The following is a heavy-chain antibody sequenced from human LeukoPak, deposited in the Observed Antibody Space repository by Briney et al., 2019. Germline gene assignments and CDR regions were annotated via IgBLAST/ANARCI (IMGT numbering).Heavy chain of an antibody. CDR2: IRSKAYGGTT. J-gene: IGHJ6*03. CDR1: GFTFGDYA. CDR3: TRDVVAGLYYYYYYYMDV. V-gene: IGHV3-49*05. Sequence: KTGGSLRLSCTASGFTFGDYAMSWFRQAPGKGLEWVGFIRSKAYGGTTEYAASVKGRFTISRDDSKSIAYLQMNSLKTEDTAVYYCTRDVVAGLYYYYYYYMDVWGKGTTVTVSS. D-gene: IGHD6-19*01.